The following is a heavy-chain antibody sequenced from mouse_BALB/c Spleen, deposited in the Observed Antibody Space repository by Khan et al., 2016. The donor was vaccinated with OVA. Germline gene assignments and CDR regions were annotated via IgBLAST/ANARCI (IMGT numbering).Heavy chain of an antibody. CDR2: TNPTNGRT. CDR1: GYTFTSYW. J-gene: IGHJ2*01. V-gene: IGHV1S81*02. CDR3: ARIKKIVATYFDY. D-gene: IGHD1-1*01. Sequence: QVQLQQPGAELVKAGASVKMSCKASGYTFTSYWMHWVKQRLGQGLEWFAETNPTNGRTYYTEKFKSKATLTVDKSSSPAYMLLSGPTFEDSAVYYGARIKKIVATYFDYWGQGTTLTVSS.